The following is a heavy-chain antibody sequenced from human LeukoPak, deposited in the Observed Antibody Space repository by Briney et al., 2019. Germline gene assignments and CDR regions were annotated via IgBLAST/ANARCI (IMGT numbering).Heavy chain of an antibody. CDR1: GFTFSSYW. J-gene: IGHJ5*02. Sequence: GGSLRLSCAASGFTFSSYWMNWVRQAPGKGLVWVSRINSDGSSTSYADSVKGRFTISRDNAKNTLYLQMNSLRAEDTAVYYCAREDYDFSSGYHRGFDPWGQGTLVTVSS. CDR3: AREDYDFSSGYHRGFDP. CDR2: INSDGSST. V-gene: IGHV3-74*01. D-gene: IGHD3-3*01.